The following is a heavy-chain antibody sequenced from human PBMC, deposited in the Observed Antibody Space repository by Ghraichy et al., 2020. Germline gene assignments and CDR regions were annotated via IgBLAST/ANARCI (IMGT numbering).Heavy chain of an antibody. CDR1: GLSISTNTDY. D-gene: IGHD2-15*01. V-gene: IGHV4-39*02. J-gene: IGHJ4*02. CDR3: ARVVLGSCSGGTCSPTKSDS. CDR2: INLSGTT. Sequence: SETLSLTCSVSGLSISTNTDYWAWIRQSPGKELEWIGNINLSGTTFYNPSLETRVTMSVDTSKNLFSVRLKSVTAADTAVYFCARVVLGSCSGGTCSPTKSDSWGQGALVTVSS.